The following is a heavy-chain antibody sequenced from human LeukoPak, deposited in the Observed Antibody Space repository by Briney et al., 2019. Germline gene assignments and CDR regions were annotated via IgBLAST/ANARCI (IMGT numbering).Heavy chain of an antibody. V-gene: IGHV3-48*03. CDR1: EFTFSNFE. D-gene: IGHD4-17*01. CDR2: ISSSGTII. Sequence: PGGSLRLSCAASEFTFSNFEMNWVRQAPGKGLEWVSYISSSGTIIYYADSVKGRFTISRDNSKNTLYLQMNSLRAEDTAVYYCAKDREVTTDGGYYFDYWGQGTLVTVSS. CDR3: AKDREVTTDGGYYFDY. J-gene: IGHJ4*02.